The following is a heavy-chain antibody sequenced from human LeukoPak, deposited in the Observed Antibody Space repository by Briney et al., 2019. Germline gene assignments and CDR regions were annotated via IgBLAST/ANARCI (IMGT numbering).Heavy chain of an antibody. Sequence: PGGSLRLSCSASVFTFDDYAMHSVRQAPGKGLEWVSLIRWDVGIPYYADSVKGRFTISRDNSKNSLYLQMNSLRAEDTALYYCAKDIYRGVSGHFYYCGQGNLGTVSS. CDR2: IRWDVGIP. CDR3: AKDIYRGVSGHFYY. D-gene: IGHD3-3*01. V-gene: IGHV3-43D*03. J-gene: IGHJ4*02. CDR1: VFTFDDYA.